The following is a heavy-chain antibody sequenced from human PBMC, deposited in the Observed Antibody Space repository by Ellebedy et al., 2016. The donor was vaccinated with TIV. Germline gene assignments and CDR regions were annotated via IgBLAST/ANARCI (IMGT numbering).Heavy chain of an antibody. CDR3: ARGESGSVGDYYHYYGLDV. CDR2: INPSGGNT. V-gene: IGHV1-46*01. D-gene: IGHD1-26*01. CDR1: GYIFADYY. Sequence: AASVKVSCKASGYIFADYYVYWVRQAPGQGLEWMGIINPSGGNTGYAQHLQGRVTVTRDTSTSTVYMELSRLGSEDTSVYYCARGESGSVGDYYHYYGLDVWGQGTTVTVSS. J-gene: IGHJ6*02.